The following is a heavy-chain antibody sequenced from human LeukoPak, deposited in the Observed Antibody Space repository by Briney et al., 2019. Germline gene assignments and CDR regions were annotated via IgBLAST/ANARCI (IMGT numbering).Heavy chain of an antibody. D-gene: IGHD6-19*01. CDR1: GGSISSYY. Sequence: SETLSLTCTVSGGSISSYYWSWIRQPPGKGLEWIGYIYYSGSTNYNPSLKSRVTISVDTSKNQFSLKLSSVTAADTAVYYCAGRIAVAGTGAWFDPWSQGTLVTVSS. V-gene: IGHV4-59*01. CDR2: IYYSGST. CDR3: AGRIAVAGTGAWFDP. J-gene: IGHJ5*02.